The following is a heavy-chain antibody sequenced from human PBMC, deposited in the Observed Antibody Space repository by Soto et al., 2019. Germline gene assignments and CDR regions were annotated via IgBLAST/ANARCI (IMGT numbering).Heavy chain of an antibody. Sequence: QVQLVESGGGVVQPGRSLRLSCAASGFTFPRFGMHWVRQAPGKGLEWVALITYEGSQIYYADAVKGRFTISRDNAMNRLYLQMDSLRADDTGVYYCVRDFRGAVAGSEFDHWGQGTLVTVSS. J-gene: IGHJ4*02. D-gene: IGHD6-19*01. CDR2: ITYEGSQI. CDR1: GFTFPRFG. CDR3: VRDFRGAVAGSEFDH. V-gene: IGHV3-30*03.